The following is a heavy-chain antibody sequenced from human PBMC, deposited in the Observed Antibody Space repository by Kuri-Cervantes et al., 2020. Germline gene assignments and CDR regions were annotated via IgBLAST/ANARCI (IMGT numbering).Heavy chain of an antibody. Sequence: GESLKISCAASGFTVSSNYMSWVRQAPGKGLEWVSVIYSGGSTYYADSVKGRFTISRGNSKNTLYLQMNSLRAEDTAVYYCARANGIATNKNWFDPWGQGTLVTVSS. CDR2: IYSGGST. D-gene: IGHD6-13*01. CDR1: GFTVSSNY. V-gene: IGHV3-53*05. J-gene: IGHJ5*02. CDR3: ARANGIATNKNWFDP.